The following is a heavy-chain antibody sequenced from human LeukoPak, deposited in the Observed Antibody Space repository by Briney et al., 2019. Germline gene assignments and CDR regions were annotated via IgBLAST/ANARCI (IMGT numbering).Heavy chain of an antibody. J-gene: IGHJ4*02. Sequence: GGSLRLSCAAAGFTFSSYGMYWVRQAPGKGLGWVAVISYDGSNKYYADSVKGRFTISRDNSKNTLYLQMNSLRAEDTAVYYCARGFSGYGGYSFDYWGQGTLVTVSS. CDR1: GFTFSSYG. CDR3: ARGFSGYGGYSFDY. CDR2: ISYDGSNK. D-gene: IGHD5-12*01. V-gene: IGHV3-30*03.